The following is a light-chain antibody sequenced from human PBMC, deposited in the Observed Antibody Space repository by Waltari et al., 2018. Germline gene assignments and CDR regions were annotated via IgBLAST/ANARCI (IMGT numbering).Light chain of an antibody. Sequence: QSALTQPASVSGSPGQSITISCTGTNSDIGGYNYVSWYQQHPGKAPKLMISDVSMRPSGVSIRFSGSKSGNTASLTISGLQPDDKADYYCSSYTSRATYVFGTGTKVTVL. CDR3: SSYTSRATYV. J-gene: IGLJ1*01. V-gene: IGLV2-14*03. CDR1: NSDIGGYNY. CDR2: DVS.